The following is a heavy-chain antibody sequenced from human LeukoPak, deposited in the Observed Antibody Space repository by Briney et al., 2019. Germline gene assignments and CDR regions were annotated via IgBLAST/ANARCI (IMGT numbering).Heavy chain of an antibody. CDR1: GGSFSGYY. CDR3: ARGGSSVAS. D-gene: IGHD6-19*01. V-gene: IGHV4-34*01. CDR2: INHSGST. J-gene: IGHJ4*02. Sequence: PSETLSLTCAVYGGSFSGYYWSWIRQPPGKGLEWIGEINHSGSTNYNPSLKSRVTISVDTSKNQFSLKLSSVTAADTAVCYCARGGSSVASWGQGTLVTVSS.